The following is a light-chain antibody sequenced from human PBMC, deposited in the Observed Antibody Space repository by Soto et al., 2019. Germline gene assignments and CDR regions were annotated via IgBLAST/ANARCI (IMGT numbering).Light chain of an antibody. V-gene: IGKV1-5*03. CDR3: QHYNSYSEA. CDR1: QTISSW. J-gene: IGKJ1*01. CDR2: KAS. Sequence: DIPMTQSPSTLSGSVGDRVTITCRPSQTISSWLAWYQQKPGKAPKLLIYKASTLKSGVPSRFSGSGSGTEFTLTISSLQPDDFATYYCQHYNSYSEAFGQGTKVELK.